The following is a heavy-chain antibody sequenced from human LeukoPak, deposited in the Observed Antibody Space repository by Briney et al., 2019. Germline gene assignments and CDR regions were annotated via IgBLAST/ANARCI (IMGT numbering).Heavy chain of an antibody. V-gene: IGHV4-30-2*01. CDR3: ARGYRRRDGYKPQGRYLYYYYGMDV. CDR2: IYHSGST. D-gene: IGHD5-24*01. CDR1: GGSISSGGYY. Sequence: PSETLSLTCTVSGGSISSGGYYWSWIRQPPGKGLEWIGYIYHSGSTYYNLSLKSRVTISVDRSKNQFSLKLGSVTAADTAVYYCARGYRRRDGYKPQGRYLYYYYGMDVWGQGTTVTVSS. J-gene: IGHJ6*02.